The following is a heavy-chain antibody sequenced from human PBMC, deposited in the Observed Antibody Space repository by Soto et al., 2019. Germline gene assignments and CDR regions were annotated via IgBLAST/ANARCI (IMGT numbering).Heavy chain of an antibody. V-gene: IGHV1-46*01. CDR2: INPSGGST. CDR1: GYTFTRYY. CDR3: AKGVVLLWFGEFWEYDY. D-gene: IGHD3-10*01. Sequence: ASVKVSCKASGYTFTRYYMHWVRQAPGQGLEWMGIINPSGGSTSYAQKFQGRVTMTRDTSTSTLYMELSSLRAEDTAVYYCAKGVVLLWFGEFWEYDYWGQGTLVTVS. J-gene: IGHJ4*02.